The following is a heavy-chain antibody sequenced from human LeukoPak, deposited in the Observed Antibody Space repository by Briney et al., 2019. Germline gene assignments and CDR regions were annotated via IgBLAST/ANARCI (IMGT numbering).Heavy chain of an antibody. CDR2: INLNSGGT. V-gene: IGHV1-2*02. J-gene: IGHJ3*02. CDR3: ASKWVTYYYNSSAYHYPTDVFDI. D-gene: IGHD3-22*01. Sequence: ASVKVSCKASGYTFIGYYIHWVRQAPGQGLEWMGWINLNSGGTNYAQKFQGRVTMTRDTSISTASMELSRLRSDDTAVYYCASKWVTYYYNSSAYHYPTDVFDIWGQGTMVTVSS. CDR1: GYTFIGYY.